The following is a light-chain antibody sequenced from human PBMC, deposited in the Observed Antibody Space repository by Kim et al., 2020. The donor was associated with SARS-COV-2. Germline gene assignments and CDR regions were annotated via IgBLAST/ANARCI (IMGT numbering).Light chain of an antibody. V-gene: IGKV3-20*01. Sequence: EIVLTQSPGTLSLSPGEGATLSCRASQSVSSNYLAWYQRKPGQAPRLLIYAATTRATGIPDRFSGSGSGTDFSLTVSRLEPEDFAVYYCQQYARSPPTFGQGTKLEI. CDR1: QSVSSNY. CDR3: QQYARSPPT. CDR2: AAT. J-gene: IGKJ2*01.